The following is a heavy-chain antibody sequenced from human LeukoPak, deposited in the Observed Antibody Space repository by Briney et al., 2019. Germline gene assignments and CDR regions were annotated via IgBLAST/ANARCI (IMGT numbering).Heavy chain of an antibody. J-gene: IGHJ3*02. D-gene: IGHD4-17*01. CDR2: IYYSGST. Sequence: KASETLYLTCTVSGGSITSRSYYWGWIRQPPGKGLEWIGYIYYSGSTYYNPSLKSRVTISVDTSKNQFSLKLSSVTAADTAVYYCARSHDYGDYVLFAFDIWGQGTMVTVSS. CDR1: GGSITSRSYY. V-gene: IGHV4-31*03. CDR3: ARSHDYGDYVLFAFDI.